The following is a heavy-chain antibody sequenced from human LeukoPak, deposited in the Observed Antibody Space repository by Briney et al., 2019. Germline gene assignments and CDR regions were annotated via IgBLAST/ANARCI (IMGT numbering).Heavy chain of an antibody. D-gene: IGHD5-24*01. V-gene: IGHV3-23*01. J-gene: IGHJ4*02. Sequence: GGSLRLSCAASGFTFSNYAVSWVRQAPGKGLEWVSAFSGSGVSTYYADSVKGRFTISRDNSKNTLYLQMSSLRAEDTAVYYCAKAGSMATPTPYYFDYWAQETLVSVSS. CDR2: FSGSGVST. CDR1: GFTFSNYA. CDR3: AKAGSMATPTPYYFDY.